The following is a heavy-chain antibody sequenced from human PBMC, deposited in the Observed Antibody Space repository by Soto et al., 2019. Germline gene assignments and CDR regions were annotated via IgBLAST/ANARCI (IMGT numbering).Heavy chain of an antibody. CDR2: ISGSGGST. J-gene: IGHJ6*03. V-gene: IGHV3-23*01. Sequence: EMQLLESGGGLVQPGGSLRLSCAASGFTFSSYAMSWVRQAPGKGLEWVSAISGSGGSTYYSDSVKGRFTISRDNSKNTLYLQMNSLRAEDTAVYYCAKDDRMIYYYYYMDVWGKGTTVTVSS. CDR3: AKDDRMIYYYYYMDV. CDR1: GFTFSSYA. D-gene: IGHD3-22*01.